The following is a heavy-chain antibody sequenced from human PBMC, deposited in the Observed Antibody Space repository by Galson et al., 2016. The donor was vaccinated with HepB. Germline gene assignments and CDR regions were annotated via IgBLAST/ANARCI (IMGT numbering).Heavy chain of an antibody. J-gene: IGHJ6*02. Sequence: SLRLSCAASGFTFSDYSMHWVRQAPGKGLEWVSYIASNRRTIYYADSARGRFTISRDNAKNSLYLQMNSLGDEDTAVYYCARDGRRGYDMDVWGQGTTVTVSS. CDR1: GFTFSDYS. V-gene: IGHV3-48*02. CDR3: ARDGRRGYDMDV. CDR2: IASNRRTI.